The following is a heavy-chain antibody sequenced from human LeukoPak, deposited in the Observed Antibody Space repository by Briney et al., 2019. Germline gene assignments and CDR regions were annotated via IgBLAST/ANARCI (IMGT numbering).Heavy chain of an antibody. CDR1: GDSISRSLYY. V-gene: IGHV4-39*01. D-gene: IGHD4-23*01. CDR3: ARSYGGHSVCDAFDI. Sequence: SETLSLTCTVSGDSISRSLYYWVWIRQPPGKGLEWIGTIYYSGSTYYNPSLKSRVTISVDTSKNQFSLKLTSVTAADTAVYYCARSYGGHSVCDAFDIWGQGTMVTVSS. J-gene: IGHJ3*02. CDR2: IYYSGST.